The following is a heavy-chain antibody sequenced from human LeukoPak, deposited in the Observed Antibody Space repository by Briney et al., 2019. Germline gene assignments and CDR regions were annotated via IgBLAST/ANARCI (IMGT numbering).Heavy chain of an antibody. CDR2: IYYSGST. D-gene: IGHD6-19*01. Sequence: SETLSLTCTVSGGSISSYYWSWIRQPPGKGLEWIGYIYYSGSTNYNPSLKSRVTISVDTSKNQFSLKLSSVTAADTAVYYCARQAGTAVAGMNWFDPWGQGTLVTVSS. V-gene: IGHV4-59*08. J-gene: IGHJ5*02. CDR3: ARQAGTAVAGMNWFDP. CDR1: GGSISSYY.